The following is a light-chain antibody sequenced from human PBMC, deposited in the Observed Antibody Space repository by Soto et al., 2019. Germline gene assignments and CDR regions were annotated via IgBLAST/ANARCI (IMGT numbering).Light chain of an antibody. V-gene: IGKV3-11*01. Sequence: IVLTQSPAPLSLSQGERATHSCRASQSVSTYLAWYQQKPGQAPRLLIYDASNRATGIPARFSGSGSGTDFTLTISSLEPEDFAVYYCQQRSNWWTFGQGTKADIK. CDR1: QSVSTY. CDR3: QQRSNWWT. J-gene: IGKJ1*01. CDR2: DAS.